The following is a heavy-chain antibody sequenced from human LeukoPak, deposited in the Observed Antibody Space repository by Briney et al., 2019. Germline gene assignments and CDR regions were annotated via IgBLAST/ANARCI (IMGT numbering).Heavy chain of an antibody. D-gene: IGHD2-2*01. CDR3: ASSPRLTTSWFLFDS. V-gene: IGHV4-59*08. CDR2: IYHSGNT. Sequence: PSETLSLTCTVSGGSISSYYWSWIRQAPGKGLEWIGSIYHSGNTNYNPSLKTRLHLSVDTSKNRFSLKLSSVAAADTAVYYCASSPRLTTSWFLFDSWGHGTLVTVSS. J-gene: IGHJ5*01. CDR1: GGSISSYY.